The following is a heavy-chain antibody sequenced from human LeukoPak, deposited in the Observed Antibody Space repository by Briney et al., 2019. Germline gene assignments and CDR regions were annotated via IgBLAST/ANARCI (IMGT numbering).Heavy chain of an antibody. D-gene: IGHD3-10*01. CDR3: ARARVRAVIITTSECFDY. J-gene: IGHJ4*02. V-gene: IGHV3-21*01. CDR2: ISGDSTYI. CDR1: GFTFKNYA. Sequence: GGSLRLSCATSGFTFKNYAMNWVRQAPGKGLEWVSSISGDSTYIYYADSVMGRSTISRDNAKNSLYLQINSLRAEDTAVYFCARARVRAVIITTSECFDYWGQGTLVTVSS.